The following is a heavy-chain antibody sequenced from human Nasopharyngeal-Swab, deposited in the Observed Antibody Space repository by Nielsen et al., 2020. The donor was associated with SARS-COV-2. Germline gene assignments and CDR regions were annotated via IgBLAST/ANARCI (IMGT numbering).Heavy chain of an antibody. V-gene: IGHV3-23*01. J-gene: IGHJ4*02. CDR1: GFTFSSYA. CDR3: AKGFSGSCYSAIDY. Sequence: GESLKISCAASGFTFSSYAMTWVRQAPGKGLEWVSVISSSGDNTYYVGAVKGRFTISRDNSKNILCLQMNSLRAEDTAVYFCAKGFSGSCYSAIDYRGQGTLVTVSS. CDR2: ISSSGDNT. D-gene: IGHD2-15*01.